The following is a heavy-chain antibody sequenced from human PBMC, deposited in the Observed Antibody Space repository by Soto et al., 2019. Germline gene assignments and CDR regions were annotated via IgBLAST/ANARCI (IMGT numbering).Heavy chain of an antibody. J-gene: IGHJ6*02. CDR3: ARDRLMATAGTARHYFGLDV. CDR1: GGSIRSGGYY. Sequence: QVQLQESGPGLVKPSQTLSLTCTVSGGSIRSGGYYWSWVRQNPRKGLEWIGNIYYSGNTYYNPSLKSRLTISVETSKNQFSLNLSSVTAAATAVYYCARDRLMATAGTARHYFGLDVWGQGTTVTVSS. D-gene: IGHD5-18*01. CDR2: IYYSGNT. V-gene: IGHV4-31*03.